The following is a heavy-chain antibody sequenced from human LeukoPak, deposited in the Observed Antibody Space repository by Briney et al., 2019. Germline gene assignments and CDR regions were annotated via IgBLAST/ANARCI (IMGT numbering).Heavy chain of an antibody. V-gene: IGHV4-4*07. D-gene: IGHD3-3*01. CDR3: ARDRYDFWSGYWFDY. J-gene: IGHJ4*02. CDR2: IYTSGST. Sequence: SETLSLTCTVSGGSISSYYWSWIRQPAGKGLEWIGHIYTSGSTNYNPSLKSRVTMSVDTSKNQFSLKLSSVTAADTAVYYCARDRYDFWSGYWFDYWGQGTLVTVSS. CDR1: GGSISSYY.